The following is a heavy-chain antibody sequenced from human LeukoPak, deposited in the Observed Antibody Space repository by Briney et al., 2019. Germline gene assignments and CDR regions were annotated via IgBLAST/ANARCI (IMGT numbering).Heavy chain of an antibody. CDR3: ARGTYYDILTARWYFDY. CDR2: IYYSGST. CDR1: GGSISSYY. V-gene: IGHV4-59*01. J-gene: IGHJ4*02. Sequence: PSETLSLTCTVSGGSISSYYWSWIRQPPGKGLEWIGYIYYSGSTNYNPSLKSRVTISVDTSKNQFSLELSSVTAADTAVYYCARGTYYDILTARWYFDYWGQGTLVTVSS. D-gene: IGHD3-9*01.